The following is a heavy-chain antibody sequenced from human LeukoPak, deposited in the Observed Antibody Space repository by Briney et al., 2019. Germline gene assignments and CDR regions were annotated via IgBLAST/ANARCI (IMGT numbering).Heavy chain of an antibody. CDR3: AREGGTIEIGEFDY. CDR2: IRYDGSNK. Sequence: GGSLRLSCAASGFTFSSYGMHWVRQAPGKGLEWVAFIRYDGSNKYYADSVKGRCTTSGDNSKNTVYLQMNSLTGEDTAIYYCAREGGTIEIGEFDYWGQGTLVTVSS. J-gene: IGHJ4*02. V-gene: IGHV3-30*02. D-gene: IGHD3-16*02. CDR1: GFTFSSYG.